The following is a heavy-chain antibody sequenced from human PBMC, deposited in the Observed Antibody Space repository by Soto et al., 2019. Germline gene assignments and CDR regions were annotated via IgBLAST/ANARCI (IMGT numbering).Heavy chain of an antibody. CDR3: ARPTTDSGGSYYYGMDV. V-gene: IGHV1-69*12. J-gene: IGHJ6*02. CDR2: IIPIFGTA. Sequence: QVQLVQSGAEVKKPGSSVKVSCKASGGTFSSYAISWVRQAPGQGLEWMGGIIPIFGTANYAQKFQGRVTITADESTSTAYMELSSLRSEDTAVYYCARPTTDSGGSYYYGMDVWGQGTTVTVSS. CDR1: GGTFSSYA. D-gene: IGHD2-15*01.